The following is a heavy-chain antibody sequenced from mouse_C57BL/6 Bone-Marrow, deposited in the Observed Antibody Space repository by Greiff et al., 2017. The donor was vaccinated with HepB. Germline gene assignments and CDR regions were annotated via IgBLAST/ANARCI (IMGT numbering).Heavy chain of an antibody. CDR1: GYTFTSYG. D-gene: IGHD4-1*01. CDR2: IYPRSGNT. Sequence: VQLQQSGAELARPGASVKLSCKASGYTFTSYGISWVKQRTGQGLEWIGEIYPRSGNTYYNEKFKGKATLTADKSSSTAYMELLSLTSEDSAVYFFARGVLSPLEANWDFYGMDYWGQGTSVTVSS. CDR3: ARGVLSPLEANWDFYGMDY. V-gene: IGHV1-81*01. J-gene: IGHJ4*01.